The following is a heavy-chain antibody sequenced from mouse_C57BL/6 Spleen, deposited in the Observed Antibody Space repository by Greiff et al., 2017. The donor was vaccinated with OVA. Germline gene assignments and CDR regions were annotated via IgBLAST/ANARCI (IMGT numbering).Heavy chain of an antibody. D-gene: IGHD1-1*01. CDR2: INPSNGGS. V-gene: IGHV1-53*01. CDR3: ERLLGEY. J-gene: IGHJ2*01. CDR1: GYTFTSYW. Sequence: QVHVKQSGTELVKPGASVKLSCKASGYTFTSYWMHWVKQRPGQGLEWIGNINPSNGGSNYNEKFKSKATVTVDKSSCTAYMQLSSLTSEDSAGYYCERLLGEYWGQGTTLTVSS.